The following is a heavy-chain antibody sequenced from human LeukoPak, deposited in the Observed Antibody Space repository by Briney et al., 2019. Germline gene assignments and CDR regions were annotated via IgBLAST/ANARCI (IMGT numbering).Heavy chain of an antibody. CDR3: ARGVTAVGSFLGY. J-gene: IGHJ4*02. D-gene: IGHD6-13*01. V-gene: IGHV5-51*01. CDR1: GYTFTDYW. CDR2: IYPGDSDT. Sequence: GESLKISCKGSGYTFTDYWIAWVRQMPGEGLEWMGIIYPGDSDTRYSPSFQGQVTISADKSITTAYVQWSSLKASDTAIYYCARGVTAVGSFLGYWGQGTLVTVSS.